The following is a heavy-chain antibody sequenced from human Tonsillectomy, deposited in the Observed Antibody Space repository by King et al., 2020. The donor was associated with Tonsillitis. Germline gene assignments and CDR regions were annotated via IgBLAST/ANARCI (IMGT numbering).Heavy chain of an antibody. V-gene: IGHV4-39*07. CDR2: IYYSGST. D-gene: IGHD3-10*01. Sequence: QLQESGPGLMKPSETLSLTCIVSGGPISSSSYYWGWIRQPPGKGLEWIGNIYYSGSTYYNPSLKSRVSISVDTSKSQLSLKLNSVTAADTAVYYCGRGRGTITMVRGGAFFQGSDALDIWGQGTMVTVSS. J-gene: IGHJ3*02. CDR3: GRGRGTITMVRGGAFFQGSDALDI. CDR1: GGPISSSSYY.